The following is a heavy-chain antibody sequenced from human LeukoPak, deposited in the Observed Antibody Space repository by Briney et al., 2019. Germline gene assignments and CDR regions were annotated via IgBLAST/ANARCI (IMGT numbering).Heavy chain of an antibody. D-gene: IGHD3-10*01. Sequence: PGGSLRLSCAASGFTFSNYALHWVRQAPGKGLEWVSTISGTGGITYYADSVKGRFTISRDNSKNTLYLQMNSLRAEDTAIYHCAKAKAATLVRGVSIFDFWGQGTLVTVSS. V-gene: IGHV3-23*01. CDR1: GFTFSNYA. CDR2: ISGTGGIT. CDR3: AKAKAATLVRGVSIFDF. J-gene: IGHJ4*02.